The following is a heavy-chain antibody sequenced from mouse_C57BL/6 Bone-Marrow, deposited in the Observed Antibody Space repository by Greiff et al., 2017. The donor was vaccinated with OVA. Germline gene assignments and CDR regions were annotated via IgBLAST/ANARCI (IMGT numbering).Heavy chain of an antibody. D-gene: IGHD4-1*01. CDR2: IDPSDSYT. V-gene: IGHV1-50*01. J-gene: IGHJ2*01. Sequence: QVHVKQPGAELVKPGASVKLSCKASGYTFTSYWMQWVKQRPGQGLEWIGEIDPSDSYTNYNQKFKGKATLTVDTSSSTAYMQLSSLTSEDSAVYYCARGDWDDYFDYWGQGTTLTVSS. CDR1: GYTFTSYW. CDR3: ARGDWDDYFDY.